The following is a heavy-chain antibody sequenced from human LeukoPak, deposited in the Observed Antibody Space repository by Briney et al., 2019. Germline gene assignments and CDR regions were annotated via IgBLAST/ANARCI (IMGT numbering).Heavy chain of an antibody. D-gene: IGHD2-2*01. CDR3: ARDERRACSGTTCYFNWFDT. CDR2: TYYRSKYYN. V-gene: IGHV6-1*01. J-gene: IGHJ5*02. Sequence: SQTLSLTCANSGDSVSSDNAAWNWIRQSPSRGLEWLGRTYYRSKYYNDYAVSVKSRITINPDTPKNQISLQLNSVTPEDTAVYYCARDERRACSGTTCYFNWFDTWGQGTLVTVSS. CDR1: GDSVSSDNAA.